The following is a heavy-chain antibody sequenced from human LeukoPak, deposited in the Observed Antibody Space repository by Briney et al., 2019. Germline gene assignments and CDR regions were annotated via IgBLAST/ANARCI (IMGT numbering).Heavy chain of an antibody. CDR1: GFTFSSYG. D-gene: IGHD6-13*01. J-gene: IGHJ4*02. CDR2: IWYDGSNK. CDR3: ARGGAAAGGLGY. Sequence: AGRSLRLSCAASGFTFSSYGMHWVRQAPGKGLEWVAVIWYDGSNKYYADSVKGRFTISRDNSKNTLYLQMNSLRAEDTAVYYCARGGAAAGGLGYWGQGTLVTVSS. V-gene: IGHV3-33*01.